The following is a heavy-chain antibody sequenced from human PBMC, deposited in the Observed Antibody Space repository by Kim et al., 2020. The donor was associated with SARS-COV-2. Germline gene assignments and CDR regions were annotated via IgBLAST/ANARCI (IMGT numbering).Heavy chain of an antibody. CDR2: IWYDGSNK. J-gene: IGHJ4*02. CDR1: GFTFSSYG. CDR3: AKSTGSSGWYESLFDY. V-gene: IGHV3-33*06. Sequence: GGSLRLSCAASGFTFSSYGMHWVRQAPGKGLEWVAVIWYDGSNKYYADSVKGRFTISRDNSKNTLYLQMNSLRAEDTAVYYCAKSTGSSGWYESLFDYWGQGTLVTVSS. D-gene: IGHD6-19*01.